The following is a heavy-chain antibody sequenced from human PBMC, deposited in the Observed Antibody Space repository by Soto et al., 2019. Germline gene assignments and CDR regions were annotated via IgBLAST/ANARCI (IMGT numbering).Heavy chain of an antibody. V-gene: IGHV4-34*01. CDR1: GGSFSGYY. J-gene: IGHJ4*02. CDR3: ARGRRFFSY. CDR2: INHSGST. D-gene: IGHD3-3*01. Sequence: SETLSLTCAVYGGSFSGYYWSWIRQPPGKGLEWIGEINHSGSTNYNPSLKSRVTISVDTSKNQFSLKLSSVTAADTAVYYCARGRRFFSYWGQGTLVTVSS.